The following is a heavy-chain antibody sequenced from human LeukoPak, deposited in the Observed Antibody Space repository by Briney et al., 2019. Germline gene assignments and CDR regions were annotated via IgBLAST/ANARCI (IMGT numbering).Heavy chain of an antibody. Sequence: SETLSLTCTVSGGSISSYYWSWIRQPPGKGLEWLGYIYYSGSTNYNPSLKSRVTISVDTSKNQFSLKLSSVAAADTAVYYCARVPRIEAGATGDWFDPWGQGTVVTVSS. D-gene: IGHD6-13*01. V-gene: IGHV4-59*01. J-gene: IGHJ5*02. CDR2: IYYSGST. CDR1: GGSISSYY. CDR3: ARVPRIEAGATGDWFDP.